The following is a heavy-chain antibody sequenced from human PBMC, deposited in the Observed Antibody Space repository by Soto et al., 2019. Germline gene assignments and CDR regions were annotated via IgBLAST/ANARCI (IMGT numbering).Heavy chain of an antibody. J-gene: IGHJ3*02. CDR3: ARDRSSGDWGSYRFRPADDAFDI. D-gene: IGHD3-16*02. CDR2: ISSSSSTI. CDR1: GFTFSSYS. Sequence: GGSLRLSCAASGFTFSSYSMNWVRQAPGKGLEWVSYISSSSSTIYYADSVKGRFTISRDNAKNSLYLQMNSLRDEDTAVYYCARDRSSGDWGSYRFRPADDAFDIWGQGTMVTVSS. V-gene: IGHV3-48*02.